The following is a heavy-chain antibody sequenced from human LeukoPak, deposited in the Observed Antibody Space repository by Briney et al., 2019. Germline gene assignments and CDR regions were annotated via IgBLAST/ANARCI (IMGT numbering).Heavy chain of an antibody. Sequence: PSETLSLTCAVSGGSISSSNWWSWVRQPPGKGLEWIGEIYHSGSTNYNPSLKSRVTMSVDTSKNQFSLKLSSVTAADTAVYYCARSYNWDYVFDYWGHGTLVTVSS. D-gene: IGHD1-7*01. CDR1: GGSISSSNW. V-gene: IGHV4-4*02. J-gene: IGHJ4*01. CDR2: IYHSGST. CDR3: ARSYNWDYVFDY.